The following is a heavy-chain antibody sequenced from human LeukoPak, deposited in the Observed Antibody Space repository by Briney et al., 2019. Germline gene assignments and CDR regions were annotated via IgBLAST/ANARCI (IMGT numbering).Heavy chain of an antibody. CDR1: GGSISSCTYS. V-gene: IGHV4-39*07. Sequence: SSETLSLTCSVSGGSISSCTYSWGWIRQPPGKGLEWIGSFSCSGSTYYNPSLKSRVTISVDTSKSQFSLYMDSVTAADTAVYYCARDLTMIVVVIGGYWGQGTLVTVSS. J-gene: IGHJ4*02. CDR2: FSCSGST. CDR3: ARDLTMIVVVIGGY. D-gene: IGHD3-22*01.